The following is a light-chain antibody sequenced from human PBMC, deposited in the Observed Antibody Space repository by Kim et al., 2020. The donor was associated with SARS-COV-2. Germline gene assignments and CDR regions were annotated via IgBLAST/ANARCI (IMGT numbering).Light chain of an antibody. Sequence: RITITCSGSSSNIGSNTIEWYQQLPGAAPKHLIYSNNKRPPGGADRCSGSKSGASASLAISGLQSEDEADYYCAAGDDSLNGDGVFGGGTQLTVL. CDR3: AAGDDSLNGDGV. J-gene: IGLJ2*01. CDR1: SSNIGSNT. V-gene: IGLV1-44*01. CDR2: SNN.